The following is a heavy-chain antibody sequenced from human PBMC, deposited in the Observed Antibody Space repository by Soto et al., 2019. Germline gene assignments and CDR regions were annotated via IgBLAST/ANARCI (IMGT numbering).Heavy chain of an antibody. V-gene: IGHV4-39*01. CDR3: ARHVGWHNWNYGAFDI. CDR2: IYYSGST. J-gene: IGHJ3*02. CDR1: GGSISSSSYY. Sequence: QLQLQESGPGLVKPSETLSLTCTVSGGSISSSSYYWGWIRQPPGKGLEWIGSIYYSGSTYYNPSLKSRVTISVDTSKNQFSLKLSSVTAADTAVYYCARHVGWHNWNYGAFDIWGQGTMVTVSS. D-gene: IGHD1-7*01.